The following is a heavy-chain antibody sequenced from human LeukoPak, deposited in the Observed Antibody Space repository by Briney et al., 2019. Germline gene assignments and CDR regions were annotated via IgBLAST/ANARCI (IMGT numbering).Heavy chain of an antibody. CDR2: ISSSGSTI. D-gene: IGHD1-26*01. V-gene: IGHV3-48*04. CDR3: ARAVGHSGYFDY. Sequence: PGGSLRLSCAASGFTFSSYAMSWVRQAPGKGLEWVSYISSSGSTIYYADSVKGRFTISRDNAKNSLYLQMNSLRVEDTAVYYCARAVGHSGYFDYWGQGTLVTVSS. CDR1: GFTFSSYA. J-gene: IGHJ4*02.